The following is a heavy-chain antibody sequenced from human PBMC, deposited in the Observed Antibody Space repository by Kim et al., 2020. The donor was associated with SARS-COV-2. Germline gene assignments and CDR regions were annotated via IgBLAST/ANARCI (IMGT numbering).Heavy chain of an antibody. J-gene: IGHJ6*02. V-gene: IGHV1-18*01. CDR1: GYTFTSYG. CDR2: ISAYNGNT. Sequence: ASVKVSCKASGYTFTSYGISWVRQAPGQGLEWMGWISAYNGNTNYAQKLQGRVTMTTDTSTSTAYMELRSLRSDDTAVYYCARDGIAARDTPYYYYGMDVWGQGTTVTVSS. D-gene: IGHD6-6*01. CDR3: ARDGIAARDTPYYYYGMDV.